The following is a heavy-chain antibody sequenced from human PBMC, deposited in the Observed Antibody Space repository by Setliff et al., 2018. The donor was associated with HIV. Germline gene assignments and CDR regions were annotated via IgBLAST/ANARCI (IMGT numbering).Heavy chain of an antibody. CDR1: GVSITTDGYY. V-gene: IGHV4-31*03. D-gene: IGHD3-9*01. Sequence: PSETLSLTCSVSGVSITTDGYYWSWIRHYPGKGLEWIVYMYHSGSTYYNASLASRLIMSLDPSKNQFSLKLNSMTAADTAMYYCAGGRYFRDIRDSRFDFWGQGMLVTVSS. CDR3: AGGRYFRDIRDSRFDF. J-gene: IGHJ4*02. CDR2: MYHSGST.